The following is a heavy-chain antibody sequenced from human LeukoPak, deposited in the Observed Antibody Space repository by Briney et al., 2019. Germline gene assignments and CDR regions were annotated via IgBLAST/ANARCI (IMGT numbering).Heavy chain of an antibody. CDR3: ARDEG. CDR2: IKQDGSEK. CDR1: GFTFSSHW. J-gene: IGHJ4*02. V-gene: IGHV3-7*01. Sequence: GGSLRLSCAASGFTFSSHWMSWVRQAPGKGLEWVANIKQDGSEKYYVDSVKGRFTISRDNAKNSLYLQMNSLRAEDTAVYYCARDEGWGQGTLVTVSS.